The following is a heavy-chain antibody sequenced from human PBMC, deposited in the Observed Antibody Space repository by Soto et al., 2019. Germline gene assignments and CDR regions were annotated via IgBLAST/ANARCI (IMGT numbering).Heavy chain of an antibody. Sequence: DSVKGRFTISRDDAKNSPYLQMNSLRAEDTALYYCARSDYYDSSGYFGIYDFWGQGTLVTVSS. J-gene: IGHJ4*02. D-gene: IGHD3-22*01. V-gene: IGHV3-7*01. CDR3: ARSDYYDSSGYFGIYDF.